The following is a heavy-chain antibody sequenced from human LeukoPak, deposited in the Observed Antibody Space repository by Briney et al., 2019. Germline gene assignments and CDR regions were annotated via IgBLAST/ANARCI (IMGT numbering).Heavy chain of an antibody. CDR1: GGSISSYY. CDR3: ARHGGYDFWSGYYTLPYFDY. D-gene: IGHD3-3*01. CDR2: IYYSGST. V-gene: IGHV4-59*08. Sequence: SETLSLTCTVSGGSISSYYWSWIRQPPGKGLEWIGYIYYSGSTNYNPSLKSRVTISVDTSKNQFSLKLSSVTAADTAVYYCARHGGYDFWSGYYTLPYFDYWGQGTLVTVSS. J-gene: IGHJ4*02.